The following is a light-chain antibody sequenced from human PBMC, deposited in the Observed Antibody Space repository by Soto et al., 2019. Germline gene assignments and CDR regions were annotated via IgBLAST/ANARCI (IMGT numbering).Light chain of an antibody. Sequence: EIVLTQSPGALSLSPGERATLSCRASQTVRNSYLAWYQQKPGQAPRLLIYGVSARATGIPDRFSGSGSGTDFTLTISRLEPEDFAVFYCQQYDGSLPSTFGQGTKLEIK. CDR3: QQYDGSLPST. CDR2: GVS. J-gene: IGKJ2*01. V-gene: IGKV3-20*01. CDR1: QTVRNSY.